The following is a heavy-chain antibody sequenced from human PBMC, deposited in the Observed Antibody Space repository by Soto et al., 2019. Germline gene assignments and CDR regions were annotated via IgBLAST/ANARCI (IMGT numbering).Heavy chain of an antibody. CDR1: GGSISIGGYS. J-gene: IGHJ5*02. Sequence: SETLSLTCAVSGGSISIGGYSWSWIRQPPGRGLEWIGYIYHSGSTYYNPSLKSRVTISVDTSKNQFSLKLSSVTAADTAVYYCARAGVRGGEENWFDPWGQGTLVTVSS. V-gene: IGHV4-30-2*01. CDR2: IYHSGST. D-gene: IGHD3-10*01. CDR3: ARAGVRGGEENWFDP.